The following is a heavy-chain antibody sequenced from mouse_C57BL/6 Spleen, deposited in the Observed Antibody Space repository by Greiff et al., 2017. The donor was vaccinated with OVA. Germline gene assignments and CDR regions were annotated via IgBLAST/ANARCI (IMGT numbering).Heavy chain of an antibody. Sequence: QVQLQQSGAELVRPGASVKLSCKASGYTFTDYYINWVKQRPGQGLEWIARIYPGSGNTYYNEKFKGKATLTAEKSSSTAYMQLSSLTSEDSAVYFCARFPLYGYDLFDYWGQGTTLTVSS. CDR3: ARFPLYGYDLFDY. CDR1: GYTFTDYY. D-gene: IGHD2-2*01. CDR2: IYPGSGNT. V-gene: IGHV1-76*01. J-gene: IGHJ2*01.